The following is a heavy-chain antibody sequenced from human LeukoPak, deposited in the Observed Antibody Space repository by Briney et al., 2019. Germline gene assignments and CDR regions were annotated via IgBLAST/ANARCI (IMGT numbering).Heavy chain of an antibody. V-gene: IGHV1-69*13. D-gene: IGHD3-10*01. J-gene: IGHJ4*02. CDR1: GGTFSSYA. CDR2: IIPIFGTA. CDR3: ARSAPLDDYGSGSYLDY. Sequence: GASVKVSCKASGGTFSSYAISWVRQAPGQGLEWMGGIIPIFGTANYAQKFQGRVTITADESTSTAYMEPSSLRSEDTAVYYCARSAPLDDYGSGSYLDYWGQGTLVTVSS.